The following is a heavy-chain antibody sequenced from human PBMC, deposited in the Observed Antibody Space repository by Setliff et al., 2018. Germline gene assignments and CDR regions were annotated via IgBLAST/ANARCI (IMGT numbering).Heavy chain of an antibody. CDR3: ARQPYSTTYYYYYYYMDV. Sequence: PSETLSLTCTVSGDSINTPTYHWGWVRQPPGKGLEWIGLIYYTGITYYNPSLTSRVTMSIDTSKNQFSLNLNSVTAADTAVYYCARQPYSTTYYYYYYYMDVWGKGTTVTVSS. D-gene: IGHD6-13*01. CDR1: GDSINTPTYH. J-gene: IGHJ6*03. CDR2: IYYTGIT. V-gene: IGHV4-39*01.